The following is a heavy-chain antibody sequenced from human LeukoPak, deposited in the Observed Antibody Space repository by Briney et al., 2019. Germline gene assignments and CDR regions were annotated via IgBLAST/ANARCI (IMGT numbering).Heavy chain of an antibody. J-gene: IGHJ4*02. CDR2: IHSDGSIT. CDR3: ARGGVVAATDY. V-gene: IGHV3-74*01. CDR1: GFIFSNYW. Sequence: GGSLRLSCAASGFIFSNYWMHWVRQAPGKGLVWVSQIHSDGSITGYADSVKDRFTISRDNAKNTLYLQMNSLRAEDTVVFYCARGGVVAATDYWGQGTLVTVSS. D-gene: IGHD5-12*01.